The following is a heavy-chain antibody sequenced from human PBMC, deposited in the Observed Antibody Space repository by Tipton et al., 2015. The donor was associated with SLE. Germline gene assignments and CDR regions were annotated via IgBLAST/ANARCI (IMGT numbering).Heavy chain of an antibody. CDR2: LTTGSTI. J-gene: IGHJ3*01. V-gene: IGHV3-11*01. CDR1: GFPLSDYY. D-gene: IGHD3-3*01. Sequence: SLRLSCAASGFPLSDYYMSWIRQAPGKGLEWVSYLTTGSTIYYADSVKGRFTVSRDNAKNSMYLQMNSLRAEDTAVYYCAPVTVFGVVVIQGDVIHFWGQGTMVTVSS. CDR3: APVTVFGVVVIQGDVIHF.